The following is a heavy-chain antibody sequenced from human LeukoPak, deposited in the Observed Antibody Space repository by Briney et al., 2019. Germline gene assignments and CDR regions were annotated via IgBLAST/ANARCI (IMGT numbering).Heavy chain of an antibody. Sequence: GASVSVSYKVSEHTLTELSMHWVRQAPGKGLEWMGGFDPEDGETIYAQKFQGRVTMTEDTSTDTAYMELSSLRSEDTAVYYCATFRPLSGSYFDYGGQGTLVTVSA. J-gene: IGHJ4*02. CDR3: ATFRPLSGSYFDY. D-gene: IGHD1-26*01. CDR1: EHTLTELS. V-gene: IGHV1-24*01. CDR2: FDPEDGET.